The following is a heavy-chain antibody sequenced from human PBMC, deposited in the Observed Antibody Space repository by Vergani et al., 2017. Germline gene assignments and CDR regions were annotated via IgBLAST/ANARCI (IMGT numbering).Heavy chain of an antibody. Sequence: QVQLQQWGPGLLKPSETLSLTCAVYGGSFSGYYWSWIRQPPGKGLEWIGYIYYSGSTNYNPSLKSRVTISVNTSKNQFSLKLSSVTAADTAVYDCARCIAAAHICAEYFQHWGQGTLVTVSS. CDR2: IYYSGST. CDR1: GGSFSGYY. V-gene: IGHV4-34*11. D-gene: IGHD6-13*01. CDR3: ARCIAAAHICAEYFQH. J-gene: IGHJ1*01.